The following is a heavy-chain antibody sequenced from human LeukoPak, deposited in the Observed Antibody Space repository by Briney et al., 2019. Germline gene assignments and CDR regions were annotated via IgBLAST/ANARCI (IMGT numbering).Heavy chain of an antibody. D-gene: IGHD3-16*01. CDR2: INEGGSEK. J-gene: IGHJ4*02. CDR1: GFTFSTYW. V-gene: IGHV3-7*03. CDR3: TTARWAGGIDY. Sequence: GGSLRLSCAASGFTFSTYWMSWVRQAPGKGLEWVANINEGGSEKYYVDSVKGRFTISRDNAKNLLYLQMNSLRAEDTAVYYCTTARWAGGIDYWGQGTLVTVSS.